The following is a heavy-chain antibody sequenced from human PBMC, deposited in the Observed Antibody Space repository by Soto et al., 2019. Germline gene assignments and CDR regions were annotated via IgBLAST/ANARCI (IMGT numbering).Heavy chain of an antibody. J-gene: IGHJ5*02. CDR3: AKDPASRTGTTGWFDP. CDR1: GFTFSSYA. Sequence: GGSLRLSCAASGFTFSSYAMSWVRQAPGKGLEWVSAISGSGGSTYYADSVKGRFTISRDNSKNTLYLQMNSLRAEDTAVYYCAKDPASRTGTTGWFDPWGQGTLVTVSS. D-gene: IGHD1-7*01. CDR2: ISGSGGST. V-gene: IGHV3-23*01.